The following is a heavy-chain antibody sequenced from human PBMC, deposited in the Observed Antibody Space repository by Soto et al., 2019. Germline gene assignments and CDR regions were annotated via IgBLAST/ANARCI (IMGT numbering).Heavy chain of an antibody. CDR3: ARDGIYGSGSYSD. J-gene: IGHJ4*02. CDR1: GYTFTGYY. CDR2: INPNSGGT. Sequence: ASVKVSYKASGYTFTGYYMHWVRQAPGQGLEWMGWINPNSGGTNYAQKFQGWVTMTRDTSISTAYMELSRLRSDDTAVYYCARDGIYGSGSYSDWGQGTLVTVSS. V-gene: IGHV1-2*04. D-gene: IGHD3-10*01.